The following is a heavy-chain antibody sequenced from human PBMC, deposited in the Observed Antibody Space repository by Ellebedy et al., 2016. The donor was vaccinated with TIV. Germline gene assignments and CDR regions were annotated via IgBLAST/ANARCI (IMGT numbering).Heavy chain of an antibody. Sequence: PGGSLRLSCAASGFSFSDWYMDWVRQAPGKGLEWVGLIRKKSNSYTTEYAASVQGRFTISRDDSKNSLYLQMNSLETEDTAVYYCARDKDGSMDVWGQGTTVTVSS. J-gene: IGHJ6*02. CDR3: ARDKDGSMDV. D-gene: IGHD1-26*01. CDR2: IRKKSNSYTT. V-gene: IGHV3-72*01. CDR1: GFSFSDWY.